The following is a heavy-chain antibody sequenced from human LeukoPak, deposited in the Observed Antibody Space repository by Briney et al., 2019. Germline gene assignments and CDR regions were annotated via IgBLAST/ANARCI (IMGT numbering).Heavy chain of an antibody. J-gene: IGHJ4*02. Sequence: GGSLRLSCAASGFTFSSYAMSWVRQAPGKGLEWVSAISGSGGSTYYADSVKGRFTISRDNSKDTLYLQMNSLRAEDTAVYYCTTVRITVTPPPYYFDYWGQGTLVTVSS. V-gene: IGHV3-23*01. D-gene: IGHD4-11*01. CDR3: TTVRITVTPPPYYFDY. CDR2: ISGSGGST. CDR1: GFTFSSYA.